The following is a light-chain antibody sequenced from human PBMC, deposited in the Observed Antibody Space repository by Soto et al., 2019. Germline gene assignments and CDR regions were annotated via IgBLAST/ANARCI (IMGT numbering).Light chain of an antibody. CDR3: QQFGRSTA. CDR2: GAS. V-gene: IGKV3-20*01. J-gene: IGKJ1*01. Sequence: EIVLTQSPGTLSLSLGERATLSCRASQSITSSYLAWYQQKPGQPPRLLIYGASTRATGIPDRFSGSGSGTDFTLTISRLEPEDFAVYFCQQFGRSTAFGQGTKVEIK. CDR1: QSITSSY.